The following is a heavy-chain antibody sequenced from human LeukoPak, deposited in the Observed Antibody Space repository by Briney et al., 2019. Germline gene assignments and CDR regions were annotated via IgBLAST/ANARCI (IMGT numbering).Heavy chain of an antibody. J-gene: IGHJ6*03. D-gene: IGHD6-13*01. CDR3: ARAPALIAAAANYYMDV. V-gene: IGHV4-34*01. CDR2: INHSGST. Sequence: SETLSLTCAVYGGSFSGYYWSWIRQPPGKGLEWIGEINHSGSTNYNPSLKSRVTISVDTSKNQFSLKLSSVTAADTAEYYCARAPALIAAAANYYMDVWGKGTTVTVSS. CDR1: GGSFSGYY.